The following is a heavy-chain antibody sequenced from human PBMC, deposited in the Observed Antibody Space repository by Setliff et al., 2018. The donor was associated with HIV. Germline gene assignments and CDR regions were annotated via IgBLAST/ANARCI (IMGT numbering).Heavy chain of an antibody. CDR3: ARQASSSSPRSEIQY. Sequence: SETLSLTCAVYGGSFSGYYWSWIRQPPGKGLEWIGEINHSGSINYNPSLKSRVTISVDTSKNQFSLKLSSVTAADTAVYYCARQASSSSPRSEIQYWGQGTLVTVSS. J-gene: IGHJ4*02. CDR1: GGSFSGYY. D-gene: IGHD5-18*01. CDR2: INHSGSI. V-gene: IGHV4-34*01.